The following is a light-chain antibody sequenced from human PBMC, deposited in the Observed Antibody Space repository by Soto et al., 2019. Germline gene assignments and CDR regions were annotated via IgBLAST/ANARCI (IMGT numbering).Light chain of an antibody. V-gene: IGLV2-14*01. CDR1: SSDVGSYTY. J-gene: IGLJ1*01. CDR2: EFN. CDR3: SSYTSSSTLYV. Sequence: SVLTQPASVSGSPRQSITISCTGASSDVGSYTYVSWYQQHPGKAPKLMIYEFNNRPSGVSNRFSGSKSGNTASLTISGLQAEDEADYYCSSYTSSSTLYVFGTGTKVTVL.